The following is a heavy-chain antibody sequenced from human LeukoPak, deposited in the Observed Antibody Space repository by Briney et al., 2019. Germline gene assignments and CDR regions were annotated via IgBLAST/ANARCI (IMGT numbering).Heavy chain of an antibody. D-gene: IGHD4-23*01. J-gene: IGHJ4*02. CDR2: ISGSGGNT. CDR1: GFSFSSYA. Sequence: QPGGSLRLSCAASGFSFSSYAMTWVRQAPGKGLEWVSVISGSGGNTYYADSVKGRFTISRDNSKNTVYLQMNSLRAEDTAVYYCAKVLRWTNFDYWGQGTLVTVSS. V-gene: IGHV3-23*01. CDR3: AKVLRWTNFDY.